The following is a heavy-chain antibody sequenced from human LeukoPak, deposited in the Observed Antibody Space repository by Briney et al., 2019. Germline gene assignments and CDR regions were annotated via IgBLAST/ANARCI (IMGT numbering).Heavy chain of an antibody. J-gene: IGHJ5*02. Sequence: GGSLRLSCAASGFTFSSHGMHWVRQAPGKGLEWVAVISFDRTNTFYTDSVKGRSTISRDNSKNTLYLQMDSLRAEDTAVYYCARDLAVDTAMVKNCFDPWGQGTLVTVSS. D-gene: IGHD5-18*01. V-gene: IGHV3-30*03. CDR2: ISFDRTNT. CDR1: GFTFSSHG. CDR3: ARDLAVDTAMVKNCFDP.